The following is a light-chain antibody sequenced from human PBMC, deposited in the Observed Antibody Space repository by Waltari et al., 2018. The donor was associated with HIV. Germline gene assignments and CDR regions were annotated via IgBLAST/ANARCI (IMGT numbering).Light chain of an antibody. J-gene: IGLJ1*01. V-gene: IGLV2-11*01. CDR3: CSYAGTYTYV. CDR2: DVS. Sequence: QSALTQPRSVPGSPGQSVTISCTGTSSDVGAYNSVSWYQQHPGKAPKLMIYDVSKWPSGVPDRFSGSKSGNTASLTISGLQAEDEADYYCCSYAGTYTYVFGTGTKVTVL. CDR1: SSDVGAYNS.